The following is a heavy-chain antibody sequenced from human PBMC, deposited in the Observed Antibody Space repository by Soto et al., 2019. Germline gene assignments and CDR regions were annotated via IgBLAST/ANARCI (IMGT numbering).Heavy chain of an antibody. J-gene: IGHJ4*02. D-gene: IGHD3-22*01. CDR3: ARDRGSDYDSASGFSHY. CDR2: IYSRGDT. Sequence: HVHLQESGPRLVKPSQTLSLTCTVSGGSIRGGDYYWTWIRQSPGKGLEWIGYIYSRGDTSYNPSVESRVTISRDTSKNKFSLNLSSVTAADTAVYYCARDRGSDYDSASGFSHYWGQGNLVTVSS. V-gene: IGHV4-30-4*01. CDR1: GGSIRGGDYY.